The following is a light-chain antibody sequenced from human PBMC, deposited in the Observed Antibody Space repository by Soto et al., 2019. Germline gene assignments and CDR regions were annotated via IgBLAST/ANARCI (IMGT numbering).Light chain of an antibody. CDR2: DVN. CDR1: TGDVGGSGH. J-gene: IGLJ3*02. Sequence: QSALTQPRSVSGSPGQSVTISCTGTTGDVGGSGHVSWYQQHPGKAPKLVIYDVNQRPSGVPDRFSGSKSGNTASLTISGLQAEDESDYYCCPHAGSLTWVFGGGTKVTVL. V-gene: IGLV2-11*01. CDR3: CPHAGSLTWV.